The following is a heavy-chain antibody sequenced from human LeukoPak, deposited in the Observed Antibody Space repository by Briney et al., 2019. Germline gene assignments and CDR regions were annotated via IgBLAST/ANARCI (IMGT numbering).Heavy chain of an antibody. J-gene: IGHJ4*02. D-gene: IGHD3-3*01. CDR2: ISSSSSYI. CDR1: GFTFSSYS. V-gene: IGHV3-21*01. CDR3: ARDRWATIFGVGH. Sequence: GGSLRPSCAASGFTFSSYSMNWVRQAPGKGLEWVSSISSSSSYIYYADSVKGRFTISRDNAKNSLYLQMNSLRAEDTAVYYCARDRWATIFGVGHWGQGTLVTVSS.